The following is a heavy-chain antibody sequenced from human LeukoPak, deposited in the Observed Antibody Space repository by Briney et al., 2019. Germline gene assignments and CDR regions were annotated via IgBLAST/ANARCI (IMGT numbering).Heavy chain of an antibody. J-gene: IGHJ4*02. CDR1: GFTVSSNY. Sequence: GGSLRLSCAASGFTVSSNYMSWVRQAPGKGLEWVSVIYSGGSTYYADSVKGRFTISRDNSKNTLYLQMNSLRAEDTAVYYCAVLYSGYDEFDYWGQGTLVTVSS. CDR2: IYSGGST. CDR3: AVLYSGYDEFDY. D-gene: IGHD5-12*01. V-gene: IGHV3-66*01.